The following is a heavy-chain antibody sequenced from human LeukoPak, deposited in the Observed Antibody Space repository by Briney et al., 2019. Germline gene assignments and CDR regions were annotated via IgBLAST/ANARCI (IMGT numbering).Heavy chain of an antibody. CDR1: GFTVSSNY. Sequence: GGSLRLSCAASGFTVSSNYMSWVRQAPGKGLEWVSVIYSGGSTYYVDSVKGRFTISRDNSKNTLYLQMNSLRAEDTAVYYCYVDTAMEPYFDYWGQGTLVTVSS. CDR2: IYSGGST. D-gene: IGHD5-18*01. CDR3: YVDTAMEPYFDY. J-gene: IGHJ4*02. V-gene: IGHV3-53*01.